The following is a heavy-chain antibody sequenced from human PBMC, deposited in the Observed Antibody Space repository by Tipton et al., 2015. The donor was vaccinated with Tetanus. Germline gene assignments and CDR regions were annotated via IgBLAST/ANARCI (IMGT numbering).Heavy chain of an antibody. Sequence: TLSLTCTVSGGSISSSSYYWGWIRQPPGKGLEWIGNIFYIGSAYYNPSLRSRVTISVDTSKNQFSLKLSSVTAADTALYYCARRVTMPSAPSRYFDYWGQGILVTVSS. D-gene: IGHD4/OR15-4a*01. CDR2: IFYIGSA. J-gene: IGHJ4*02. CDR3: ARRVTMPSAPSRYFDY. V-gene: IGHV4-39*01. CDR1: GGSISSSSYY.